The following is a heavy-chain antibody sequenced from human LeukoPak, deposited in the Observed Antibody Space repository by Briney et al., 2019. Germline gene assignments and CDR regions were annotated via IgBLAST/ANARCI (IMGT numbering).Heavy chain of an antibody. CDR2: IYYSGST. CDR3: ARGDYDFWSGSPRAYNWFDP. Sequence: PSQTLSLTCTVSGGSISSYYWSWIRQPPGKGLEWIGYIYYSGSTNYNPSLKSRVTISVDTSKNQFSLKLSSVTAADTAVYYCARGDYDFWSGSPRAYNWFDPWGQGTLVTVSS. V-gene: IGHV4-59*01. J-gene: IGHJ5*02. D-gene: IGHD3-3*01. CDR1: GGSISSYY.